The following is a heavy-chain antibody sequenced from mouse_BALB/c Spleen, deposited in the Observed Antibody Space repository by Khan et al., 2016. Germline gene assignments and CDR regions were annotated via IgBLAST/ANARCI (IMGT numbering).Heavy chain of an antibody. D-gene: IGHD1-2*01. J-gene: IGHJ4*01. Sequence: EVQLVESGGGLVQPGGSLNLSCAASGFDFSRYWMSWARQAPGKGQEWIGEINPGSSTINYTPSLKDKFIISRDNAKNTLYLQMSKVRSEDTALYYCARQAATEAMDYWGQGTSVTVSS. CDR1: GFDFSRYW. CDR3: ARQAATEAMDY. V-gene: IGHV4-2*02. CDR2: INPGSSTI.